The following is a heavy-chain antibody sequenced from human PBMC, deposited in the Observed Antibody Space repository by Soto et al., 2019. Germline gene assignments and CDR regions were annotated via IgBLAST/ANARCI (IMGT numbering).Heavy chain of an antibody. CDR3: ASRLVAATNWFDP. V-gene: IGHV1-69*13. CDR2: IIPIFGTA. Sequence: ASVKVSGKASVRTFSNYAIGCVRQAPGQGLEWMGGIIPIFGTANYAQKFQGRVTITADESTSTAYMELSSLRSEDTAVYYCASRLVAATNWFDPWGQGTLVTVSS. J-gene: IGHJ5*02. D-gene: IGHD2-15*01. CDR1: VRTFSNYA.